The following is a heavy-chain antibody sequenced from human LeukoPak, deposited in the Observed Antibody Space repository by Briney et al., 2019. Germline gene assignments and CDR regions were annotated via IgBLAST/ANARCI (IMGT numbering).Heavy chain of an antibody. Sequence: KPSETLSLTCTVSGGSVNSYYWNWIRQPPGKGLEWIGYIYYSGSTNYNPSLKSRVTISVDTSKNQFSLKLSSVTAADTAVYYCARGCQEYYYDSSGPKGTHWFDPWGQGTLVTVSS. J-gene: IGHJ5*02. D-gene: IGHD3-22*01. CDR3: ARGCQEYYYDSSGPKGTHWFDP. CDR1: GGSVNSYY. CDR2: IYYSGST. V-gene: IGHV4-59*02.